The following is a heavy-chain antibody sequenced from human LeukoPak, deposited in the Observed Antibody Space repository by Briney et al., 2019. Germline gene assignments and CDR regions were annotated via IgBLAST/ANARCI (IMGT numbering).Heavy chain of an antibody. CDR1: GGSISSSNW. J-gene: IGHJ4*02. Sequence: SETLSLTCAVSGGSISSSNWWSWVRQPPGQGLEWIGEIYHSGSTNYNPSLKSRVTISVDKSKNQFSLKLSSVTAADTAVYYCATIKYSSGWYVGFDYWGQGTLVTVSS. D-gene: IGHD6-19*01. CDR2: IYHSGST. CDR3: ATIKYSSGWYVGFDY. V-gene: IGHV4-4*02.